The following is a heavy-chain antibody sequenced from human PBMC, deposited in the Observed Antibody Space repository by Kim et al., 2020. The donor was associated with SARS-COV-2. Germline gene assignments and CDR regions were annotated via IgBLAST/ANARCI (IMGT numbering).Heavy chain of an antibody. CDR2: INAGNGNT. CDR3: ARDTALLLWFGELSIWDYYYYGRDV. CDR1: GYTFTSYA. D-gene: IGHD3-10*01. J-gene: IGHJ6*02. V-gene: IGHV1-3*01. Sequence: ASVKVSCKASGYTFTSYAMHWVRQAPGQRLEWMGWINAGNGNTKYSQKFQGRVTITRDTSASTAYMELSSLRSEDTAVYYCARDTALLLWFGELSIWDYYYYGRDVWGQGTTVTVSS.